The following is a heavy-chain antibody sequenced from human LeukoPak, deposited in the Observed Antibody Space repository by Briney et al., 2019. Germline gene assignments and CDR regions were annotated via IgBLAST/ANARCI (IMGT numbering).Heavy chain of an antibody. CDR2: ISSTSTYI. D-gene: IGHD3-10*01. CDR3: ARDMGCDY. V-gene: IGHV3-21*01. CDR1: GFTFSNYS. Sequence: GGSLRLSCAASGFTFSNYSINWVRQAPGKGLEWVSSISSTSTYIYYADSVRGRFTISRDNAKNSVYLQMNSLRAEDTAFYYCARDMGCDYWGQGTLVTVSS. J-gene: IGHJ4*02.